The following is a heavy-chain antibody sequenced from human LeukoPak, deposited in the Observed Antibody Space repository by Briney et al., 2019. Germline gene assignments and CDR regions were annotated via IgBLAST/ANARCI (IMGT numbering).Heavy chain of an antibody. V-gene: IGHV4-39*01. Sequence: SETLSLTCTVSGGSISSSSYYWGWIRQPPGKGLEWIGSIYYSGSTYYNPSLKSRVSISVDTSKNQFSLKLSSVTASDTAVYYCARRFAPSRNDAFDIWGQGTMVTVSS. D-gene: IGHD3-10*01. CDR2: IYYSGST. CDR3: ARRFAPSRNDAFDI. CDR1: GGSISSSSYY. J-gene: IGHJ3*02.